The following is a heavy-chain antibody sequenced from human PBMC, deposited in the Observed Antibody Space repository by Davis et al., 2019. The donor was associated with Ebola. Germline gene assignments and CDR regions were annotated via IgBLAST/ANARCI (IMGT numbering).Heavy chain of an antibody. J-gene: IGHJ4*02. CDR1: GFTFSSYA. D-gene: IGHD5-24*01. CDR2: ISGSGGST. V-gene: IGHV3-23*01. CDR3: ARGERRWLQWTY. Sequence: GGSLRLSCAASGFTFSSYAMSCVRQAPGKGLEWVSAISGSGGSTYYADSVKGRFTISRDNSKNTLYLQMNSLRAEDTAVYDCARGERRWLQWTYWGQGTLVTVSS.